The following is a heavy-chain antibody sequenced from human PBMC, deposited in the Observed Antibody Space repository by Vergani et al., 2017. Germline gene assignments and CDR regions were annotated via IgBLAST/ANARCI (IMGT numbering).Heavy chain of an antibody. CDR3: ARASRRYCSGGSCLWYFDL. CDR2: MNPNSGNT. CDR1: GYTFTSYD. D-gene: IGHD2-15*01. Sequence: QVQLVQSGAEVKKPGASVKVSCKASGYTFTSYDINWVRQATGQGLEWMGWMNPNSGNTGYAQKFQGRVTMTRNTSISTAYMELSSPRSEDTAVYYCARASRRYCSGGSCLWYFDLWGRGTLVTVSS. V-gene: IGHV1-8*01. J-gene: IGHJ2*01.